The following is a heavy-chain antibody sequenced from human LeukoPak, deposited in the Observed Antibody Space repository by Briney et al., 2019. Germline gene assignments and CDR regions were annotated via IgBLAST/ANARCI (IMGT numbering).Heavy chain of an antibody. CDR3: ARPLSDRKSGIAAAGTDY. V-gene: IGHV3-30*02. D-gene: IGHD6-13*01. CDR1: GFTFSSYG. J-gene: IGHJ4*02. CDR2: IRYDGSNK. Sequence: AGGSLRLSCAASGFTFSSYGMHWVRQAPGKGLEWVAFIRYDGSNKYYADSVKGRFTISRDNSKNTLYLQMNSLRAEDTAVYYCARPLSDRKSGIAAAGTDYWGQGTLVTVSS.